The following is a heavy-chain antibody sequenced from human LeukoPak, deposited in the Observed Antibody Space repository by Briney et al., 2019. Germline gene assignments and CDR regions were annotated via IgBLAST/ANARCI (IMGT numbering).Heavy chain of an antibody. J-gene: IGHJ4*02. D-gene: IGHD6-6*01. CDR1: GFTFSSYS. Sequence: PGGSLRLSCAASGFTFSSYSMNWVRQAPGKGLEWVSSISSSSSYIYYADSVKGRFTISRDNAKNSLYLQMNSLRAEDTAAYYCARSKGSSFRSPFDYWGQGTLVTVSS. V-gene: IGHV3-21*01. CDR3: ARSKGSSFRSPFDY. CDR2: ISSSSSYI.